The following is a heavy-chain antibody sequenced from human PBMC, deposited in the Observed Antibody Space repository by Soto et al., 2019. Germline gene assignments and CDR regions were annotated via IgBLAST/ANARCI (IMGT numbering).Heavy chain of an antibody. CDR1: SVSISSSNW. D-gene: IGHD3-3*01. Sequence: PSETLSLTCAVSSVSISSSNWLSWVRQPPGKGLEWIGEIYHSGSTNYNPSLKSRVTISVDKSKNQFSLKLSSVTAADTAVYYCAIGLTRTIFGVVIPTNWFDPWGQGTLVTSPQ. V-gene: IGHV4-4*02. CDR2: IYHSGST. CDR3: AIGLTRTIFGVVIPTNWFDP. J-gene: IGHJ5*02.